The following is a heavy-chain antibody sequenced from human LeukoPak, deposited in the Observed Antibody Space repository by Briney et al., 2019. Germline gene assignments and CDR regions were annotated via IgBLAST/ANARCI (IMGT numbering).Heavy chain of an antibody. CDR1: GFTFSYHW. J-gene: IGHJ3*02. Sequence: GGSLRLSCAASGFTFSYHWMTWVRQAPGKGLEWVANIKNDGTVKNYVDSVKGRFTISRDNAKNSLYLQMNSLRAEDTAVYYCAKEKVVLDAFDIWGQGTMVTVSS. CDR2: IKNDGTVK. CDR3: AKEKVVLDAFDI. V-gene: IGHV3-7*05. D-gene: IGHD2-15*01.